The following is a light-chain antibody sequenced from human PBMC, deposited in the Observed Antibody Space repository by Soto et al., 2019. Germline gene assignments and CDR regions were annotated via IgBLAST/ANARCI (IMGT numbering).Light chain of an antibody. CDR1: SSNIGSNA. Sequence: QLVLTQPPSASGTPGQRVTISCSGSSSNIGSNAVNWYQQFPVTAPKLLIYYNNQRPSGVPARFSGSKSGTSASLAISGLQSDDEADYFCAAWDDSLSGPVFGGGTKVTVL. CDR2: YNN. V-gene: IGLV1-44*01. CDR3: AAWDDSLSGPV. J-gene: IGLJ2*01.